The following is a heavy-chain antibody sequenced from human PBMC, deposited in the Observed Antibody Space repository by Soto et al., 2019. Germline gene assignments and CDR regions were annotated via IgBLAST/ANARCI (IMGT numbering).Heavy chain of an antibody. V-gene: IGHV3-66*01. CDR3: ARDLGYCSGGSCPVSFDI. J-gene: IGHJ3*02. D-gene: IGHD2-15*01. Sequence: GGSLRLSCAASGFTVSSNYMNWVRQAPGKGLEWVSVIYSGGSTYYADSVKGRFSIYRDISKNTLHLQMNRLRAEDTAVYYCARDLGYCSGGSCPVSFDIWGQGTMVTVSS. CDR1: GFTVSSNY. CDR2: IYSGGST.